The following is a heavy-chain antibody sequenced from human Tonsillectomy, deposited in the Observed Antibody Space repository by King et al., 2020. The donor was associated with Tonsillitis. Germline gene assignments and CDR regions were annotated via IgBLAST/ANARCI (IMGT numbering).Heavy chain of an antibody. D-gene: IGHD6-13*01. V-gene: IGHV4-59*08. CDR1: GDSSKYY. CDR3: ARTAAAGTWGGDYYYGMDV. CDR2: IYYSGTT. J-gene: IGHJ6*02. Sequence: QLQESGPGLVKPSETLSLTCSVSGDSSKYYWSWIRQPPGKGLEWIGYIYYSGTTNYNPSLKSRVTISVDASRNQFSLSLRSVTAADKAVYYCARTAAAGTWGGDYYYGMDVWGQGTTVTVSS.